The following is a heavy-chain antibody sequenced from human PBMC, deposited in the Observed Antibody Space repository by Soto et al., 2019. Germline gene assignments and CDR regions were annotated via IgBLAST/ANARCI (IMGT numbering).Heavy chain of an antibody. J-gene: IGHJ4*01. CDR1: GGSMRNVY. V-gene: IGHV4-59*01. Sequence: PSETLSLTCTVSGGSMRNVYWSWIRQPPGKRLEWISFIFHSGNAKYNPSLKSRVTISIDTSKSQFSLSLDSVTAADTAVYFCARAHAPTLPFDYWGLGTLVTVSS. CDR2: IFHSGNA. CDR3: ARAHAPTLPFDY. D-gene: IGHD2-15*01.